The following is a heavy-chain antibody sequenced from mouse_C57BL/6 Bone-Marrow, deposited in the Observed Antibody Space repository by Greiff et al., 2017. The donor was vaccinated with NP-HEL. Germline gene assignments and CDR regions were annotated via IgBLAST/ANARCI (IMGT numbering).Heavy chain of an antibody. CDR1: GYTFTEYT. CDR2: FYPGSGST. CDR3: ERHGYYDYSWFAY. D-gene: IGHD2-4*01. V-gene: IGHV1-62-2*01. Sequence: QVQLQQSGAELVKPGASVKLSCKASGYTFTEYTIHWVKQRSGQGLEWIGGFYPGSGSTNYTEKFQDKATLTADKSSSTAYMELSRLTSEDSAVYCWERHGYYDYSWFAYWGQGTLVTVSA. J-gene: IGHJ3*01.